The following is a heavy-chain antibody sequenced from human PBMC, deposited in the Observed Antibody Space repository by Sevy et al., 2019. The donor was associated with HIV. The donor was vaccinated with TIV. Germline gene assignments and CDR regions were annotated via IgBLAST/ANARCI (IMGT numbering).Heavy chain of an antibody. CDR1: GFTFSTYA. V-gene: IGHV3-23*01. J-gene: IGHJ4*02. Sequence: GGSLRLSCAASGFTFSTYAMGWVRQAPGKGLEWVSGISNSGGNIYYADSVKGRFTISRDNSKNTLYLQMISLRAEDTAVYYCAKGGAAARPTYFDYWGQGTLVTVSS. CDR3: AKGGAAARPTYFDY. CDR2: ISNSGGNI. D-gene: IGHD6-6*01.